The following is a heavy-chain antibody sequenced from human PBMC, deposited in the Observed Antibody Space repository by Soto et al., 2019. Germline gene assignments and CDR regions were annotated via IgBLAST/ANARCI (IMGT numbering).Heavy chain of an antibody. D-gene: IGHD2-21*01. V-gene: IGHV3-23*01. Sequence: GGSLRLSCAASGFTFSNCAMIWVRQAPGQGLEWVSVISGSGGSTFYADSVKGRFTISRDNYKNTLYLQMNSLRVEDTAVYYCAKASSFYGDYGHYWGQGTLVTVSS. J-gene: IGHJ4*02. CDR3: AKASSFYGDYGHY. CDR1: GFTFSNCA. CDR2: ISGSGGST.